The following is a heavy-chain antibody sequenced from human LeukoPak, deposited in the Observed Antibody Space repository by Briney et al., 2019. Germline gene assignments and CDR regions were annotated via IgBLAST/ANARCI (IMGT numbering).Heavy chain of an antibody. D-gene: IGHD3-3*01. CDR2: ISMDGVNT. CDR3: AKTSLSDASGHYYYMDV. J-gene: IGHJ6*03. CDR1: GCTFDYYT. Sequence: GGSLRLSCAASGCTFDYYTMYWVRQGPEKGLEWVSLISMDGVNTFYADSVKGRFTISRDNSQNTVSLQVNNLRTEDTAFYYCAKTSLSDASGHYYYMDVWGKGTTVTVSS. V-gene: IGHV3-43*01.